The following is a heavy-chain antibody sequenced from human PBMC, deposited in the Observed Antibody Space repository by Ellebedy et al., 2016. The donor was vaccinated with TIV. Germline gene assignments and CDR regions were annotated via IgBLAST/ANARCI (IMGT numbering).Heavy chain of an antibody. CDR2: INPYSGDT. D-gene: IGHD6-25*01. Sequence: ASVKVSCXTSGYTFNIYGITWVRQAPGQGLEWVGWINPYSGDTNYAHEVQGRVTMTTDTSTSTAYMDLRSLRSDDTAIYSCARIAAAGKRAFDFWGQGTVVTVSP. CDR3: ARIAAAGKRAFDF. J-gene: IGHJ4*02. CDR1: GYTFNIYG. V-gene: IGHV1-18*01.